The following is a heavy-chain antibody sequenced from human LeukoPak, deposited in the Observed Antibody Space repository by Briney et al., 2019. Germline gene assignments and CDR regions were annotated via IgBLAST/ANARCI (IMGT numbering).Heavy chain of an antibody. CDR1: GFTFSSFW. Sequence: GGSLRLSCSASGFTFSSFWMHWVRQAPGKGLVWVSHINTDGSSTNYADSVKGRFTISRDNAKNTLYLQMNSLRAEDTAVYYCARLYNYGDSRIDYWGRGTLVTVSS. CDR2: INTDGSST. CDR3: ARLYNYGDSRIDY. J-gene: IGHJ4*02. V-gene: IGHV3-74*01. D-gene: IGHD4-17*01.